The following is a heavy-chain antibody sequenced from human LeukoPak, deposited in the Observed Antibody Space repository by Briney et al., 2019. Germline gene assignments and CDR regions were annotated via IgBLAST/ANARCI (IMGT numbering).Heavy chain of an antibody. D-gene: IGHD3-10*01. V-gene: IGHV4-30-4*01. J-gene: IGHJ4*02. Sequence: PSETLSLTCTVSGGSISSGDYYWSWIRQPPGKGLEWIGYIYYSGSTYYNPSLKSRVTISVDTSKNQFSLKLSSVTAADTAVYYCAKDLYYYGSGRDGPFAPGVDYWGQGTLVTVSS. CDR3: AKDLYYYGSGRDGPFAPGVDY. CDR1: GGSISSGDYY. CDR2: IYYSGST.